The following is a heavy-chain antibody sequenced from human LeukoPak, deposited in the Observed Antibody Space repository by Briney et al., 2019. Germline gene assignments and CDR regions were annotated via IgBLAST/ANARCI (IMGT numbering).Heavy chain of an antibody. Sequence: KTGGSLRLSCAASGFTFNDYYMSWIRQAPGKGLEWVSYISSGGTTIYYADSVKGRFTISRDNAKNSLYLQMNSLRAEDTAVYYCASNQQWLVGGHDYWGQGTLVTVSS. V-gene: IGHV3-11*04. CDR1: GFTFNDYY. D-gene: IGHD6-19*01. J-gene: IGHJ4*02. CDR3: ASNQQWLVGGHDY. CDR2: ISSGGTTI.